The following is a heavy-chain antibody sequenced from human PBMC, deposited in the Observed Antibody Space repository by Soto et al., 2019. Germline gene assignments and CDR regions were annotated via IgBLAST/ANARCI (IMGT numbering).Heavy chain of an antibody. Sequence: SETLSLTCTVSGGSISSGDYYWSWIRQPPGKGLEWIGYIYYSGSTYYNPSLKSRVTISVDTSKNQFSLKLSSVTAADTAVYYCASGVGRVYVLWSYRYTGEYYFYYWGQGTLVTVSS. V-gene: IGHV4-30-4*01. J-gene: IGHJ4*02. CDR3: ASGVGRVYVLWSYRYTGEYYFYY. CDR1: GGSISSGDYY. D-gene: IGHD3-16*02. CDR2: IYYSGST.